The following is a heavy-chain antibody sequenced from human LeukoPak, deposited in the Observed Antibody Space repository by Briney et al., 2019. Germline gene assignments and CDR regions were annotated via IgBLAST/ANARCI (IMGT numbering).Heavy chain of an antibody. CDR1: GFTFSSYS. CDR3: ARAMTYYDILLAY. D-gene: IGHD3-9*01. Sequence: GGSLRLSCAASGFTFSSYSMNWVRQAPGKGLEWVSSISSSSSYIYYADSVKGRFTISRDNAKNSLYLQMNSLRAEDTAVYYCARAMTYYDILLAYWGQGTLVTVSS. V-gene: IGHV3-21*01. J-gene: IGHJ4*02. CDR2: ISSSSSYI.